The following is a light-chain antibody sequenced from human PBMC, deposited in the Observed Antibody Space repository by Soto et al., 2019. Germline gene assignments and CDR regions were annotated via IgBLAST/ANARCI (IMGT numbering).Light chain of an antibody. V-gene: IGKV3-15*01. CDR2: GAS. CDR1: QSVSST. CDR3: QQYIKWPWT. J-gene: IGKJ1*01. Sequence: EVLMTQSPATLSVYPGERATLSCRAIQSVSSTLAWYQQKPGQAHRLLIYGASTIATGVPARFSGSGSGPEFTLNICSLQSEDFALYYCQQYIKWPWTFGQGTKVEIK.